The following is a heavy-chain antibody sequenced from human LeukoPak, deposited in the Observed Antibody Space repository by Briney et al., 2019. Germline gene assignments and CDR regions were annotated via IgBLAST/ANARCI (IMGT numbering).Heavy chain of an antibody. CDR1: GFTFSRYA. D-gene: IGHD5-18*01. CDR3: VKARGIQLWLPGDY. J-gene: IGHJ4*02. V-gene: IGHV3-64D*09. Sequence: GGSLRLSCSASGFTFSRYAMHWVRRAPGKGLEYVSAISSNGGSTYYGDSVKGRFTISRDNSKNTLYLQMSSLRAEDTAVYYCVKARGIQLWLPGDYWGQGTLVTVSS. CDR2: ISSNGGST.